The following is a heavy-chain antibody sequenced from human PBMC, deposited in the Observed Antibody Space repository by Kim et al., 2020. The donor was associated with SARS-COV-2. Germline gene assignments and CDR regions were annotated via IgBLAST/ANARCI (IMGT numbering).Heavy chain of an antibody. CDR3: ARQMGSSITIFGVVTPGGWFVP. J-gene: IGHJ5*01. CDR1: GGSISSSNYY. V-gene: IGHV4-39*01. D-gene: IGHD3-3*01. CDR2: IYYSGST. Sequence: SETLSLTCTVSGGSISSSNYYWGWIRQPPGKGLEWIGSIYYSGSTYYNPSLKSRVTISVDTSKNQFSLKLSSVTAADTAVYYCARQMGSSITIFGVVTPGGWFVPWGPGTLVTVSS.